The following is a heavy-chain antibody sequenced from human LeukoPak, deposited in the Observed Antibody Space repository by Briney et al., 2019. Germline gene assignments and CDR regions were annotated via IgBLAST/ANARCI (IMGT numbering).Heavy chain of an antibody. D-gene: IGHD2-21*01. CDR2: INTNTGNP. CDR1: GYTFTSYA. J-gene: IGHJ6*03. Sequence: ASVKVSCKASGYTFTSYAMNWVRQAPGQGLEWMGWINTNTGNPTYAQGFTGRFVFSLDTSVSTAYLQISSLKAEDTAVYYCARDTGDGYSYYYYYMDVWGKGTTVTVSS. CDR3: ARDTGDGYSYYYYYMDV. V-gene: IGHV7-4-1*02.